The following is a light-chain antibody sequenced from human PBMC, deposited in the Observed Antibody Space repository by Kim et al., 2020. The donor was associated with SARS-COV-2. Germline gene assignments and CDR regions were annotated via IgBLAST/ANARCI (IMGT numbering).Light chain of an antibody. V-gene: IGKV1-NL1*01. J-gene: IGKJ1*01. Sequence: ASVGYRVTIACRASQVISYSLAWFQQKPGKAPKLLVFAASKLESGVPSRFSGSGSGTDYTLTINSLQPEDFATFYCQQYYTTPWTFGQGTKVDIK. CDR2: AAS. CDR1: QVISYS. CDR3: QQYYTTPWT.